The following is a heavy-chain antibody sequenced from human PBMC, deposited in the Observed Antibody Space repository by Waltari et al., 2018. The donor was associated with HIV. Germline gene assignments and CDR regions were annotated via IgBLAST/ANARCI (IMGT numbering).Heavy chain of an antibody. V-gene: IGHV4-38-2*02. CDR3: AREGWAATGDY. D-gene: IGHD6-13*01. CDR2: IYYGGGT. Sequence: QVQLQESGPGLVKPSETLSLTCVVSGYSISSGYYWGWIRHPPGKGLEWIGRIYYGGGTYYNPSLKSRVTISVDTSKNQFSLKLSSVTAADTAVYYCAREGWAATGDYWGQGTLVTVSS. CDR1: GYSISSGYY. J-gene: IGHJ4*02.